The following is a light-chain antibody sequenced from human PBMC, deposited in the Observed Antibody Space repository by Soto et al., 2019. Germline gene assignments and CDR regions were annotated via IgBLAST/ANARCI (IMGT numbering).Light chain of an antibody. CDR3: QQYSSSPAT. J-gene: IGKJ1*01. CDR2: RAS. Sequence: QLAQSPASLSASVGDRVTITCRASQGMNDFLNWYKQAPGKAPELLIYRASKLATGVPPRFSGAQSVTEFTLTISGLEPEDFAVYSCQQYSSSPATFGQGTKVDI. V-gene: IGKV1-16*01. CDR1: QGMNDF.